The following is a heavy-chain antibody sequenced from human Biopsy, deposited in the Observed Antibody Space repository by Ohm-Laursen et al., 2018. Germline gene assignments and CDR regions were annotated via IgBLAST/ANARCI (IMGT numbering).Heavy chain of an antibody. V-gene: IGHV1-2*02. CDR1: GGTFINYA. CDR2: INPNSGNA. J-gene: IGHJ4*02. CDR3: ARVPAYPSIDGYYGLDL. D-gene: IGHD3-3*01. Sequence: ASVKVSCKASGGTFINYAISWVRQAPGHGLEWMGWINPNSGNANYAQSFQGRLTVTRDTSISTAYMELTSLTFDDTAIYYCARVPAYPSIDGYYGLDLWGQGTLVIVSS.